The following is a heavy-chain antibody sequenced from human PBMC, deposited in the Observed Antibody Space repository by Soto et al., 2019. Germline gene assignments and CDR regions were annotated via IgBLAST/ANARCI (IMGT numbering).Heavy chain of an antibody. CDR3: AKDGDYDLWSGRLGIYYYGMDV. D-gene: IGHD3-3*01. CDR1: GFTFDDYA. V-gene: IGHV3-9*01. J-gene: IGHJ6*02. Sequence: SLRLSCEASGFTFDDYAMHWVRQAPGKGLEWVSGISWNSGSIGYADSVKGRFTISRDNAKNSLYLQMNSLRAEDTALYYWAKDGDYDLWSGRLGIYYYGMDVWVQGTTVTVSS. CDR2: ISWNSGSI.